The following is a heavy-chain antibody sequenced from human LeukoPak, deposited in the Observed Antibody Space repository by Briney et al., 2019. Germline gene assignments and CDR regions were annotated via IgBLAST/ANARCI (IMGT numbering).Heavy chain of an antibody. Sequence: PGGSLRLSCKVSGFTVSSNSWSWVRQAPGKGLEWVANIKQDGSEKYYVDSVKGRFTISRDNAKNSLYLQMNSLRAEDTAVYYCARGRADFGYWGQGTLVTVSS. J-gene: IGHJ4*02. V-gene: IGHV3-7*01. CDR2: IKQDGSEK. CDR1: GFTVSSNS. CDR3: ARGRADFGY.